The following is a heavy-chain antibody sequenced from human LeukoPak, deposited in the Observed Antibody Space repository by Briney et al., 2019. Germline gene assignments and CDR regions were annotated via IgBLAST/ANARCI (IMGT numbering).Heavy chain of an antibody. V-gene: IGHV3-74*01. J-gene: IGHJ4*02. CDR2: INTDGSST. D-gene: IGHD4-11*01. CDR3: ARGLQGIDY. CDR1: GFSFSSYW. Sequence: GGSLRLSCAASGFSFSSYWMHWVRQAPGKGLVWVSRINTDGSSTNYADSVKGRFAIFRDSATLYLQMNSLRAEDTAVYYCARGLQGIDYWGQGTLVTVSS.